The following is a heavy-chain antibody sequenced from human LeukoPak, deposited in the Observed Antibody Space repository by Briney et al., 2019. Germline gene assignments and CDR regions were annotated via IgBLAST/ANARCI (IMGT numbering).Heavy chain of an antibody. V-gene: IGHV4-4*02. CDR2: VNLQGGT. J-gene: IGHJ4*02. CDR1: GGSITQTNY. CDR3: AREGGPYRPLDY. Sequence: PSETLSLTCAVSGGSITQTNYWPWVRQPPGTGLEWIGEVNLQGGTNYNPSLMRRLAISVDTSANHVSLQLTSVTAADTAVYYCAREGGPYRPLDYSGQGTLVTVSS.